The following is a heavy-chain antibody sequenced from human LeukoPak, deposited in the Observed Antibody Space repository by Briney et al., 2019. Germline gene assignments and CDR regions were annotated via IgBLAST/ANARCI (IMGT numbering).Heavy chain of an antibody. V-gene: IGHV4-39*07. J-gene: IGHJ6*03. CDR3: ARGLEGLSSYYYYYYMDV. CDR1: GGSISSSSYY. CDR2: IYYSGST. Sequence: SETLSLTCTVSGGSISSSSYYWGWIRQPPGKGLEWIGSIYYSGSTYYNPSLKSRVTISVDTSKNQFSLKLSSVTAADTAVYYCARGLEGLSSYYYYYYMDVWGKGTTVTVSS. D-gene: IGHD5-24*01.